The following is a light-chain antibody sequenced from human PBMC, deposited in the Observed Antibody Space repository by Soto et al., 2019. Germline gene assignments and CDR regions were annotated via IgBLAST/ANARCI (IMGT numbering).Light chain of an antibody. CDR1: QSISDT. Sequence: EIVITQSPAPLSVSPGERATLSCRASQSISDTLAWYQQKPGQAPRLLIYSASIRATGIPDRFSGSGSGTDFTLTISRLEPEDFAVYYCQHYGSLPPYNLGRGTKV. J-gene: IGKJ4*01. CDR2: SAS. V-gene: IGKV3-20*01. CDR3: QHYGSLPPYN.